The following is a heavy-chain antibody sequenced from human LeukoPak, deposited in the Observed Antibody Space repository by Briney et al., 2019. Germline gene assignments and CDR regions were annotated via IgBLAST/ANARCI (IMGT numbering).Heavy chain of an antibody. V-gene: IGHV4-34*01. Sequence: PSETLSLICAVYGGSFSGYYWSWIRQPPGKGLEWIGEINHSGSTNYNPSLKSRVTISVDTSKNQFSLKLSSVTAADTAVYYCARSEGNNWGSIPFDYWGQGTLVTVSS. CDR1: GGSFSGYY. CDR3: ARSEGNNWGSIPFDY. J-gene: IGHJ4*02. CDR2: INHSGST. D-gene: IGHD7-27*01.